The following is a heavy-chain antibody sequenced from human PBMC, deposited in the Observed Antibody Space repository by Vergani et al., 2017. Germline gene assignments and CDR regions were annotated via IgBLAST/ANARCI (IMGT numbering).Heavy chain of an antibody. CDR3: ARAFIVGATNYYYYYMDV. Sequence: EVQLVESGGGLVKPGGSLRLSCAASGFTFSSYSMTWVRQAPGKGLEWVSSISISSNYIDYADSVKGRFTISRDNAKNSLYLQMNSLRAEDTAVYYCARAFIVGATNYYYYYMDVWGKGTTVTVSS. V-gene: IGHV3-21*01. CDR1: GFTFSSYS. CDR2: ISISSNYI. D-gene: IGHD1-26*01. J-gene: IGHJ6*03.